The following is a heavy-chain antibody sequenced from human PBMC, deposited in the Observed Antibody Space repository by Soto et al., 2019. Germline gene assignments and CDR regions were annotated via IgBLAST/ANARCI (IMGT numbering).Heavy chain of an antibody. J-gene: IGHJ4*02. D-gene: IGHD5-18*01. CDR1: GGTLTGLP. CDR2: LDYEEGER. Sequence: AAVKVSCKVSGGTLTGLPLHWVRQAPGKGLEWMASLDYEEGERIFAQRFQGRVAMTEDTSTDTAYMELSSLKADDTAVYYCAAGVNTFDYWGQGNLVTVSS. CDR3: AAGVNTFDY. V-gene: IGHV1-24*01.